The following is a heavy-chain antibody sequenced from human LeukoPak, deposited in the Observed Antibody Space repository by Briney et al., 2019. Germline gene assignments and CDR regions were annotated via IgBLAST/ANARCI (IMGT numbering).Heavy chain of an antibody. V-gene: IGHV3-23*01. D-gene: IGHD3-16*01. CDR3: AKVDSPRALRGPYFDY. CDR2: ISGSGDTT. CDR1: GFSFHNFG. J-gene: IGHJ4*02. Sequence: GGSLRLSCAASGFSFHNFGMSWVRQAPGKGLEWVSTISGSGDTTYYADSVKGRFTISKDNSKNTLYLQLNSLRVEDTAVYFCAKVDSPRALRGPYFDYWGQGTLVTVSS.